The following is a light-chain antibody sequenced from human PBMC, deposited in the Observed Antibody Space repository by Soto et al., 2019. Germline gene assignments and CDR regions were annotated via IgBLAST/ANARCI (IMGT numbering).Light chain of an antibody. J-gene: IGLJ3*02. CDR2: SSN. CDR3: AAGDYDLQVRV. V-gene: IGLV1-44*01. Sequence: QAVLTQPPSVSATPGQGVILSCSGGDSNIGSTAVNWYQQLPGTAPRLLIYSSNQRPSGVPDRISGSKSGTSASLAISGLQSEDGAEYYCAAGDYDLQVRVFGGGTKLTVL. CDR1: DSNIGSTA.